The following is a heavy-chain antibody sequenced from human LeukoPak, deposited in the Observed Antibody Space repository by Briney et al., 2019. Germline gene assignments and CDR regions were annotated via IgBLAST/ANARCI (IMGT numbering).Heavy chain of an antibody. J-gene: IGHJ4*02. D-gene: IGHD3-22*01. V-gene: IGHV4-38-2*02. CDR3: AKGKYFDSTGWDY. CDR1: GYSISSGYY. CDR2: IYHSGST. Sequence: SATLSLTCTVSGYSISSGYYWCWIRQPPGKGLEWIGSIYHSGSTYYNPSLKSRVTISVDTSKNQFSLKLSSVAAADTAVYHCAKGKYFDSTGWDYWGQGTLVTVSS.